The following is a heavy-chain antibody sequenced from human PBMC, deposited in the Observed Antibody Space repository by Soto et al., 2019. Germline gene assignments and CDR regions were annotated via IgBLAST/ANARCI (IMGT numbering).Heavy chain of an antibody. Sequence: GGSLRLSFAASEFSFSDYYIHWIRRAPGKGLEWISYISGNGEVIQYAASARGRFTISRDNAENSVYLEMESLRDEDTALYYCARDVDADFRTDFDYWGRGTLVTVSS. CDR2: ISGNGEVI. D-gene: IGHD4-17*01. J-gene: IGHJ4*02. CDR3: ARDVDADFRTDFDY. CDR1: EFSFSDYY. V-gene: IGHV3-11*01.